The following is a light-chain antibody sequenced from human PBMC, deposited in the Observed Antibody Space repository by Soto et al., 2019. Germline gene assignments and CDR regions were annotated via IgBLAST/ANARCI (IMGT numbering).Light chain of an antibody. J-gene: IGKJ5*01. Sequence: EIVLTQSPATLSLSPGERATLSCRASQGVSSYLAWYQQKPGQAPRLLIYDTSNRATDIPARFSGSGPGTAFTPTISSLEPEDFAVYYCQQRSNWHFTFGQGTRLEIK. V-gene: IGKV3D-11*01. CDR1: QGVSSY. CDR3: QQRSNWHFT. CDR2: DTS.